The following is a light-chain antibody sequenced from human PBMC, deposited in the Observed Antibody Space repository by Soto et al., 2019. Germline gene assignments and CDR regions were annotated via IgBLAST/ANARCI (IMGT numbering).Light chain of an antibody. CDR1: ITDVGTYHY. V-gene: IGLV2-8*01. J-gene: IGLJ2*01. CDR2: EVS. Sequence: QSALTQPPSASGSPGQSVTISCTGTITDVGTYHYVSWYQQHPGKAPKLIIYEVSERPSGVPDRFSGSKSGNTASLTVSGLQAGDEADYDCSSYAGTKTLVFGGGTKLTVL. CDR3: SSYAGTKTLV.